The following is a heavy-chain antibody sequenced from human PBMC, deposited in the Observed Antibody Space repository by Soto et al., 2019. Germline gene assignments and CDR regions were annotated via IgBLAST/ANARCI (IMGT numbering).Heavy chain of an antibody. J-gene: IGHJ5*02. CDR3: ARTRITSPPALFAP. V-gene: IGHV4-59*01. Sequence: SETLSLTCTVSGGSRSTYYWSWIRQPPGKGLEWIVYMSYSGSSNYNPSLKSRVIMSVDTSKNQVSLKLSSVTAADTAIYYCARTRITSPPALFAPWGQG. CDR1: GGSRSTYY. D-gene: IGHD1-20*01. CDR2: MSYSGSS.